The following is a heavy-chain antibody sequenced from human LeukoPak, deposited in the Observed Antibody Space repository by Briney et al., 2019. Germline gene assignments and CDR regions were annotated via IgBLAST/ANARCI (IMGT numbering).Heavy chain of an antibody. CDR3: AKSKSPYPMDYIFDF. J-gene: IGHJ4*02. D-gene: IGHD4-11*01. CDR2: ISNDGSII. Sequence: GGSLRLSCAASGFTFSSYGMHWVRQAPGKGLEWVAVISNDGSIIKYGDSVKGRFTISRDNSKNTLYVQMNSLRTDDAAVYYCAKSKSPYPMDYIFDFWGQGTLVTVSS. V-gene: IGHV3-30*18. CDR1: GFTFSSYG.